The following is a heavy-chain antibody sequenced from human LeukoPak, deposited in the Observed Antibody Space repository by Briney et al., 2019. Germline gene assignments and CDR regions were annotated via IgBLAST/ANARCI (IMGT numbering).Heavy chain of an antibody. D-gene: IGHD3-22*01. CDR3: ARHHLYDSSGDGRYYFDY. CDR1: GYSISSGYH. J-gene: IGHJ4*02. CDR2: MSHSGST. Sequence: SETLSLTCGVSGYSISSGYHWGWIRQPTGKGLVWIGSMSHSGSTYYNPPLKSRVTISVDTSKNQFSVKLSPVTAADTAVYYCARHHLYDSSGDGRYYFDYWGQGTLVTVSS. V-gene: IGHV4-38-2*01.